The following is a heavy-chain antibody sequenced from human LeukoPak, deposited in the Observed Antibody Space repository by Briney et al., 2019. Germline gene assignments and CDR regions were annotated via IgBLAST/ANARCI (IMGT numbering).Heavy chain of an antibody. D-gene: IGHD1-26*01. CDR2: VHHTGST. V-gene: IGHV4-39*01. CDR1: GVSTSNNYFY. CDR3: ATLGLLRGAGFNLATHFDY. Sequence: SETLSLTCTVSGVSTSNNYFYWAWIRQPPGKGLELIGYVHHTGSTFHNSSLKSRVTISADTSQNQFSLSLTSVTAADTAVYYCATLGLLRGAGFNLATHFDYWGQGTLVAVSS. J-gene: IGHJ4*02.